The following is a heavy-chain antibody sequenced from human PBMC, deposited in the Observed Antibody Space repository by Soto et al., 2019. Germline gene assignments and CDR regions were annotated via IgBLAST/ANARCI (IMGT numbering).Heavy chain of an antibody. Sequence: QVQLQESGPGLVKPSQTLSLTCTVSGGSISSGGYYWSWIRQHPGKGREWIGYIYYSGSTYYNPSLRSRVTIPVDTYKNQLSVKLSSVTAAGTAVYYCARHVWGSYRPTFDYWGQGTLVTVSS. D-gene: IGHD3-16*02. CDR1: GGSISSGGYY. CDR3: ARHVWGSYRPTFDY. V-gene: IGHV4-31*03. CDR2: IYYSGST. J-gene: IGHJ4*02.